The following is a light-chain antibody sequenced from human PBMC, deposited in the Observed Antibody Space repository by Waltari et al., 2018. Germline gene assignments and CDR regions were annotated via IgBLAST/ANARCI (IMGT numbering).Light chain of an antibody. CDR2: DVN. V-gene: IGLV2-11*01. Sequence: QSALTQPRSVSGSPGQSVTVSCTGTGSDVGGYNYVSWYQQHPDKAPKLLIYDVNKRPSGVPVPFSGSTSDNTASLTISGLQAEDEADYYCCSYAGTYTQVFGGGTKVTVL. CDR3: CSYAGTYTQV. CDR1: GSDVGGYNY. J-gene: IGLJ3*02.